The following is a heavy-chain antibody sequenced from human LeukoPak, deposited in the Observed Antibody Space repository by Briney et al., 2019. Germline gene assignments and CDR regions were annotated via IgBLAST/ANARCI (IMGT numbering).Heavy chain of an antibody. J-gene: IGHJ4*02. CDR2: IKQDGSEK. CDR3: ARDNPSDY. V-gene: IGHV3-7*03. Sequence: GGSLRLSCVASGFTFSSSWMSWVRQAPGKGLEWVANIKQDGSEKSYVESVRGRFTISRDNAKNSLYLQLNSLRAEDTALYYCARDNPSDYWGQGTLVTVSS. CDR1: GFTFSSSW.